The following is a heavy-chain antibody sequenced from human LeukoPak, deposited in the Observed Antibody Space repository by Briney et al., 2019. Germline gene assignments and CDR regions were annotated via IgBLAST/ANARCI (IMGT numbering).Heavy chain of an antibody. CDR3: ARAYCGGDCYPGYYYGMDV. J-gene: IGHJ6*02. D-gene: IGHD2-21*02. V-gene: IGHV3-53*01. Sequence: PRGSLRLSCAASGFTVSSNYMSWVRQAPGKGLEWVSVIYSGGSTYYADSVKGRFTISRDNSKNTLYLQMNSLRAEDTAVYYCARAYCGGDCYPGYYYGMDVWGQGTTVTVSS. CDR2: IYSGGST. CDR1: GFTVSSNY.